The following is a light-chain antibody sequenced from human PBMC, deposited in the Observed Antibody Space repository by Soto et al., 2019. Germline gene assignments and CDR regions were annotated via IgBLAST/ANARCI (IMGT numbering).Light chain of an antibody. V-gene: IGKV3-20*01. J-gene: IGKJ1*01. CDR1: QSVSSN. Sequence: TQSPSTLSVSPGEIATLSCRASQSVSSNLAWYQQKPGQPPSLLIYDVSNRATGIPDRLSGSGSGTEFTLPISRLEPEVFALDYCQHYGSSGTFAQGTKVDIK. CDR2: DVS. CDR3: QHYGSSGT.